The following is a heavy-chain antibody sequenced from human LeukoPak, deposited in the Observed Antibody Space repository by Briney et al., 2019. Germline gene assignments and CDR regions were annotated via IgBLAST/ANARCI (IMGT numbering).Heavy chain of an antibody. CDR1: GFIFGGYK. V-gene: IGHV3-48*01. CDR2: ISPSGENR. CDR3: ASRRSGWPNDAFDI. Sequence: GGSLRLSCAGSGFIFGGYKMNWVRQAPGKGLEWLSYISPSGENRLYADSVKGRFSISRDNAENSVYLQMDSLRAEDTAVYYCASRRSGWPNDAFDIWGQGTMVTVTS. J-gene: IGHJ3*02. D-gene: IGHD6-19*01.